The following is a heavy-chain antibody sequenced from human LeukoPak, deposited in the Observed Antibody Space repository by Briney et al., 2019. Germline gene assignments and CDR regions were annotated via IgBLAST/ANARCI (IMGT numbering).Heavy chain of an antibody. CDR2: ISAYNGNT. V-gene: IGHV1-18*01. CDR1: GYTFTSYG. J-gene: IGHJ4*02. Sequence: ASVKVSCKASGYTFTSYGISWVRQAPGQGLEWMGWISAYNGNTNYAQKLQGRVTMTTDTSTSTAYMELSSLRSEDTAVYYCARGPGGRDGYISGYDDYWGQGTLVTVSS. D-gene: IGHD5-24*01. CDR3: ARGPGGRDGYISGYDDY.